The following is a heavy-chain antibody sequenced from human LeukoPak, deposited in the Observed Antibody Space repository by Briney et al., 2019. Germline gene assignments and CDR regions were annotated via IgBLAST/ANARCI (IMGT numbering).Heavy chain of an antibody. CDR1: GYTFTSYG. V-gene: IGHV1-18*01. J-gene: IGHJ4*02. D-gene: IGHD6-19*01. CDR3: ARRSTLYSSGRFYFDY. CDR2: ISAHDGTR. Sequence: ASVKVSCKASGYTFTSYGITWVRQAPGQGLEWMGRISAHDGTRNYALKHEDRVTMTTDTSTSTAYMELRGLRSDDTAVYYCARRSTLYSSGRFYFDYWGQGTLVTVSS.